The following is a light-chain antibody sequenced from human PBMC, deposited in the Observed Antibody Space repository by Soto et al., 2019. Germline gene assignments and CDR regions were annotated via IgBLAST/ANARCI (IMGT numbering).Light chain of an antibody. Sequence: EIVLTQSPSTLSLSPGQRATLSCRASQSVSTDYLVWYQQKPGQAPRLLIYDASSRATGIPDRCSGSGSGTDFTLTISKLEPEDCAVYYCQQYGSSPLTFGGGTKVEIK. J-gene: IGKJ4*01. CDR3: QQYGSSPLT. CDR1: QSVSTDY. V-gene: IGKV3-20*01. CDR2: DAS.